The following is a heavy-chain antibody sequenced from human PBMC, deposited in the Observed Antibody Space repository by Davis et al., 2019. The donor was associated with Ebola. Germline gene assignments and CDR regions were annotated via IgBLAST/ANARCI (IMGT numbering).Heavy chain of an antibody. D-gene: IGHD3-3*01. J-gene: IGHJ6*02. CDR1: GYTFTGYY. V-gene: IGHV1-2*02. CDR3: AREFLEWLSNTGDYYYYGMDV. Sequence: ASVKVSCKASGYTFTGYYMHWVRQAPGQGLEWMGWINPNSGGTNYAQKFQGRVTMTRDTSISTAYMELSRLRSDDTAVYYCAREFLEWLSNTGDYYYYGMDVWGQGTTVTVSS. CDR2: INPNSGGT.